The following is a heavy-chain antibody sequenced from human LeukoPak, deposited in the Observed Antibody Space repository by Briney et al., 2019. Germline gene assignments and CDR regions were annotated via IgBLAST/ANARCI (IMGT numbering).Heavy chain of an antibody. D-gene: IGHD3-22*01. V-gene: IGHV3-23*01. CDR2: ISGSGGST. Sequence: EPGGSLRLSCAASGFTFSSYAMSWVRQAPGKGLEWVSAISGSGGSTYYADSVKGRFTISRDNSKNTLYLQMNSLRAEDTAVYYCATIGGGYYPYYFDYWGQGTLVTVSS. CDR3: ATIGGGYYPYYFDY. J-gene: IGHJ4*02. CDR1: GFTFSSYA.